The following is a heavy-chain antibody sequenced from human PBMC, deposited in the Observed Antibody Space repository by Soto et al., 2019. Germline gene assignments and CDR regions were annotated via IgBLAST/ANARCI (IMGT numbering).Heavy chain of an antibody. CDR1: GYTFSDYA. V-gene: IGHV1-3*01. CDR2: VNAGNGNT. J-gene: IGHJ4*02. CDR3: AREKDYGDYGYYFCY. Sequence: QVQLVQSGAEVKKPGASVKVSCKASGYTFSDYAIPWVRQAPGQRLAWMGWVNAGNGNTKYSRKFQGRGTITRDTSAGTAYMELGSLRSEDTAVYYCAREKDYGDYGYYFCYWGQGTLVTVSS. D-gene: IGHD4-17*01.